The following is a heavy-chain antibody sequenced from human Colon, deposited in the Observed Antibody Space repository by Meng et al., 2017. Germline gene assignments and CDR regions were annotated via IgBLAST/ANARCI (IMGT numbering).Heavy chain of an antibody. CDR1: GGSITGSNW. J-gene: IGHJ5*02. D-gene: IGHD2-2*01. CDR3: SRGVVAGAMVWFDP. CDR2: IYHGGNT. Sequence: QVQLQESGPGLVKPSGSLSLTCAVSGGSITGSNWWLWVRQPPGKGLEWLGEIYHGGNTNYNPSLKSRVTLSLDKSKNQFSLRLTSVTAADTAMYYCSRGVVAGAMVWFDPWGPGTLVTVSS. V-gene: IGHV4-4*02.